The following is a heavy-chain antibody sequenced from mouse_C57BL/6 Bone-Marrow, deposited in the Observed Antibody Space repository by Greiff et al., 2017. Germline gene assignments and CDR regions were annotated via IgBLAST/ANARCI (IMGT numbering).Heavy chain of an antibody. CDR3: ARSATSYYKAWFAY. Sequence: QVQLQQSGAELARPGASVKLSCKASGYNFTSYGISWVKQRTGQGLEWIGEIYPRSGNTYYNEKFKGKATLTADKSSSTAYMELRILTSEDSAVYFCARSATSYYKAWFAYWGQGTLVTVSA. CDR2: IYPRSGNT. CDR1: GYNFTSYG. V-gene: IGHV1-81*01. D-gene: IGHD2-12*01. J-gene: IGHJ3*01.